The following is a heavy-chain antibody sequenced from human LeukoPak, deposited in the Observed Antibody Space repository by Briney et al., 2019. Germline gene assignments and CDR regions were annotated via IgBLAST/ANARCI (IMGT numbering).Heavy chain of an antibody. V-gene: IGHV3-21*01. D-gene: IGHD3-3*01. CDR1: GGSFNGYY. J-gene: IGHJ5*02. CDR3: ARCGRMRIFGAAGRTGFDP. CDR2: ISSSSSYI. Sequence: ETLSLTCAVYGGSFNGYYWSWIRQPPGKGLEWVSSISSSSSYIYYADSVKGRFTISRDNAKNSLYLQMNSLRAEDTAVYYCARCGRMRIFGAAGRTGFDPWGQGTLVIVSS.